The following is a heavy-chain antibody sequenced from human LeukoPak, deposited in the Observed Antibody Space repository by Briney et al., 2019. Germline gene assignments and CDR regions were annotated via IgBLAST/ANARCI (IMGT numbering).Heavy chain of an antibody. CDR2: INPNSGGT. J-gene: IGHJ3*02. CDR3: ARDRVGYSSGWYVYDAFDI. D-gene: IGHD6-19*01. CDR1: GYTFTSYY. V-gene: IGHV1-2*02. Sequence: ASVKVSCKASGYTFTSYYMHWVRQAPGQGLEWMGWINPNSGGTNYAQKFQGRVTMTRDTSISTAYMELSRLRSDDTAVYYCARDRVGYSSGWYVYDAFDIWGQGTMVTVSS.